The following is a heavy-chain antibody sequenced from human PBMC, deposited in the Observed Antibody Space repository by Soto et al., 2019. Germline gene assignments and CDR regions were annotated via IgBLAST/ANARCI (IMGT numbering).Heavy chain of an antibody. V-gene: IGHV4-38-2*01. CDR1: GYCISSGYY. J-gene: IGHJ6*02. CDR3: ARVFRRGTANSTYYYGMDV. Sequence: SETLSVACAVCGYCISSGYYWGWIRQPTGKRLEWIGSMYYSGSTYYNQSLKSRVTISIDTSKNQFSLKLSSVTAADTAVYYCARVFRRGTANSTYYYGMDVCGQGTTVTVSS. CDR2: MYYSGST. D-gene: IGHD6-13*01.